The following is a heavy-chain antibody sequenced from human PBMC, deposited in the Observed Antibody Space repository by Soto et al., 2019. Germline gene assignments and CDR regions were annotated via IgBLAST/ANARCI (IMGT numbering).Heavy chain of an antibody. CDR2: ISNGGGAM. CDR3: CVDTSMVKGKYFDN. D-gene: IGHD5-18*01. CDR1: GFTFSDYE. Sequence: ESQLVEAGGSLVQPGGSLRLSCAASGFTFSDYEMNWVRQAPGKGLEWVSYISNGGGAMYYADSVKGRFTISRDNAKNSLYLQMNSLRAEDTAVYYCCVDTSMVKGKYFDNWGQGTLVTVSS. V-gene: IGHV3-48*03. J-gene: IGHJ4*02.